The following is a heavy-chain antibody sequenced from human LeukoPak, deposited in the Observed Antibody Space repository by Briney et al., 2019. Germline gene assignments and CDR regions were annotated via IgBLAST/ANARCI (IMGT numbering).Heavy chain of an antibody. CDR1: GGSVSSSSYY. J-gene: IGHJ4*02. CDR3: ARRSQYSYGLLYFFDF. Sequence: SETLSLTCTVSGGSVSSSSYYWGWIRQPPGKGLEWIGSIYYSGTTYYNPSLKSRVTISVDTSKNQFSLKLRSVTAADTAVYYCARRSQYSYGLLYFFDFWGQGTLVTVSS. CDR2: IYYSGTT. D-gene: IGHD5-18*01. V-gene: IGHV4-39*01.